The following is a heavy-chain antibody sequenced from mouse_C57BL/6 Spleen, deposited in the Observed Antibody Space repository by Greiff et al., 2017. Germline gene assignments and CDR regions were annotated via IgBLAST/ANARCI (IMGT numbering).Heavy chain of an antibody. CDR2: IDPSDSET. Sequence: VQLQQPGAELVRPGSSVKLSCKASGYTFTSYWMHWVKQRPIQGLEWIGNIDPSDSETHYNQKFKDKATLTVDKSSSTAYMQLSSLTSEDSAVYYCARPDYGWYFDVWGTGTTVTVSS. CDR3: ARPDYGWYFDV. V-gene: IGHV1-52*01. D-gene: IGHD2-4*01. CDR1: GYTFTSYW. J-gene: IGHJ1*03.